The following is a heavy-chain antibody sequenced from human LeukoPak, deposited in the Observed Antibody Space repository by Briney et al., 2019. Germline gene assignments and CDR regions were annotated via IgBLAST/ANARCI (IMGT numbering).Heavy chain of an antibody. D-gene: IGHD6-13*01. CDR3: AREQQLVRYYYYYYGMYV. CDR2: IKQDGSEK. J-gene: IGHJ6*02. CDR1: GFTFSSYW. Sequence: PGGSLRLSCAASGFTFSSYWMSWVRQAPGKGLEWVANIKQDGSEKYYVDSVKGRFTISRDNAKNSLYLQMNSLRAEDTAVYYCAREQQLVRYYYYYYGMYVWGQGTTVTVSS. V-gene: IGHV3-7*01.